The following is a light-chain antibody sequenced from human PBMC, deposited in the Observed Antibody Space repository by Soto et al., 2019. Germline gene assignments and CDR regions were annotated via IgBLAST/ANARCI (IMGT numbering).Light chain of an antibody. CDR1: QSVDSSN. J-gene: IGKJ1*01. CDR2: GAS. V-gene: IGKV3-20*01. CDR3: QQYGSFPRT. Sequence: EIVLTQSPGTLSLSPGDGATLSCRASQSVDSSNLAWYQHKPGQAPRLLIFGASLRVKGVPDRFSGRGSGTDFTLTITRLEPEDFAVYYCQQYGSFPRTFGQGTKVEI.